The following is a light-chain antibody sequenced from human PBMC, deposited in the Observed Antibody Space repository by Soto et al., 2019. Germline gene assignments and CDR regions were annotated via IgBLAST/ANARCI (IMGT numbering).Light chain of an antibody. Sequence: EIVLTQSPGTLSLSPGERATLSCRASQSVSSSYLAWYQQKPGQAPRLLIYGASSRATGIPDRFSGSGSGTDFTLTISRLEPEYFAVSYCQQYGSSLLFTFGPGTKVDIK. CDR3: QQYGSSLLFT. CDR1: QSVSSSY. CDR2: GAS. J-gene: IGKJ3*01. V-gene: IGKV3-20*01.